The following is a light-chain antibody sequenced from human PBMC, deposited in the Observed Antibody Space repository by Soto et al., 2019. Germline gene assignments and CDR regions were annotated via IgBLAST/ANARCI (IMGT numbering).Light chain of an antibody. CDR3: SSYSSSSTLV. CDR1: SSDVGGYDY. V-gene: IGLV2-14*01. CDR2: EVS. J-gene: IGLJ1*01. Sequence: LTQPASVSGSPGQSITIACTGTSSDVGGYDYVSWFQQNPRKAPKLIIFEVSNRPSGVSYRFSGSKSGNTASLAISGLEAEDEATYYCSSYSSSSTLVFGTGTKVTVL.